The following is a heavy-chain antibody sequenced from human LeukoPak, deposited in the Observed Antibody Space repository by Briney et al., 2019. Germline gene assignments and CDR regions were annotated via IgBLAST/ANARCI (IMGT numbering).Heavy chain of an antibody. J-gene: IGHJ6*02. V-gene: IGHV4-59*08. CDR2: IYYSGST. Sequence: SETLSLTCTVSGGSISSYYWSWIRQPPGKGLEWIGYIYYSGSTNYNPSLKSRVTISVDTSKNQFSLKLSSVTAADTAVYYCARSDYYYYGMDVWGQGTTVTVSS. CDR3: ARSDYYYYGMDV. CDR1: GGSISSYY.